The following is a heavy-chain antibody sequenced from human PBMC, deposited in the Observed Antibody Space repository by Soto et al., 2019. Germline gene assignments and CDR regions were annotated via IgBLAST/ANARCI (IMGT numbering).Heavy chain of an antibody. CDR1: GDSVSSNSAG. CDR3: TGITWFRGMDV. D-gene: IGHD3-10*01. CDR2: TYYKSKWNN. V-gene: IGHV6-1*01. J-gene: IGHJ6*02. Sequence: SETLSLTCVISGDSVSSNSAGWNGIRQSPSRGLEWLGRTYYKSKWNNDYALSVKSRITINPDTSKNQFSLHLYSVTPEDTAVYYCTGITWFRGMDVWGQGTPVTVSS.